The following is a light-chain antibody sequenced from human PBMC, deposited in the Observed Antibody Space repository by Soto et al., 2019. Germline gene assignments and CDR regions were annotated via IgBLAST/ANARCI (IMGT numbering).Light chain of an antibody. CDR1: QSVSSN. Sequence: EIVMTQSPATLSVSPGERATLSCRASQSVSSNLAWYQQKPGQAPRLLIYGASTRATGIPARFSGSGSGTXFTLTXSSLQSEDFXVYYCQQYNNWPPLTFGGGTKVEIK. V-gene: IGKV3-15*01. J-gene: IGKJ4*01. CDR3: QQYNNWPPLT. CDR2: GAS.